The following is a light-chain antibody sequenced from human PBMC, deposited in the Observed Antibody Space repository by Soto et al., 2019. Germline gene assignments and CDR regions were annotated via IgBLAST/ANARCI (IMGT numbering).Light chain of an antibody. V-gene: IGLV2-14*01. CDR3: DSYTSGSSYV. Sequence: QSVLTQPASVSESPGQSITISCTGTSSDVGGYNYVSWYQQHPGKAPKLMIYDVSYRPSGVSDRFSGSKSGNTASLTISGLQSEDEADYYCDSYTSGSSYVFGTGTKVTVL. CDR2: DVS. CDR1: SSDVGGYNY. J-gene: IGLJ1*01.